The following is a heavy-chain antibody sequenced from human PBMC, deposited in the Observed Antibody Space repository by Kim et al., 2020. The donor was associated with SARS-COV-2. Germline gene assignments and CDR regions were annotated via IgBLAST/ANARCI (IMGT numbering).Heavy chain of an antibody. D-gene: IGHD1-26*01. CDR1: GYSFTKYA. J-gene: IGHJ6*02. Sequence: ASVKVSCKASGYSFTKYAMHWVRQAPGQGLEWMGWINTNTGNPTYAQDFTGRCVFSLDTSVTTAYLQISSLKAEDTAVYYCARKGDHYNYGLDVWGQGTTVTVS. CDR3: ARKGDHYNYGLDV. V-gene: IGHV7-4-1*02. CDR2: INTNTGNP.